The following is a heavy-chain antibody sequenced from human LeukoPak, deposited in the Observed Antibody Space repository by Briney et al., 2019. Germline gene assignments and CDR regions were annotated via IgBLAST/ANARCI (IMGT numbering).Heavy chain of an antibody. CDR1: GGSISSSSYY. CDR2: IYYSGST. CDR3: ARWRFGSWYSDY. V-gene: IGHV4-39*07. J-gene: IGHJ4*02. Sequence: SETLSLTCTVSGGSISSSSYYWGWIRQPPGKGLEWIGSIYYSGSTYYNPSLKSRVTISVDTSKNQFSLKLSSVTAADTAVYYCARWRFGSWYSDYWGQGTLVTVSS. D-gene: IGHD6-13*01.